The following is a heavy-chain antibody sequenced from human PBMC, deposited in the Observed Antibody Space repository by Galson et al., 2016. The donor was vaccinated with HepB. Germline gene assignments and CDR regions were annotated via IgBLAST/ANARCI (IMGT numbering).Heavy chain of an antibody. Sequence: SVKVSCKASGYTFTSYRILWVRQAPGQSLEWMGWINVGNGITKYSEKVQGRVTITSDTSASTVHMELSSLISGDTAVYYCARDGEPSYDYGMDVWGQGTTVIVSS. CDR1: GYTFTSYR. CDR2: INVGNGIT. V-gene: IGHV1-3*01. D-gene: IGHD1-14*01. CDR3: ARDGEPSYDYGMDV. J-gene: IGHJ6*02.